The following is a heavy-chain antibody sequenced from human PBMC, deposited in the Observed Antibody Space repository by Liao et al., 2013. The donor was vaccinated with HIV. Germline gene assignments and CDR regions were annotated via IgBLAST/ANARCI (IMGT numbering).Heavy chain of an antibody. J-gene: IGHJ4*02. D-gene: IGHD2-2*01. V-gene: IGHV4-4*07. CDR3: AAQDIVVVPAAAFDY. Sequence: QVQLQESGPGLVKPSETLSLICTVSGGSISNYYWTWIRQPAGKGLEWIGRIYSTGSTNYNPSLKSRVTMSVDTSKNHFSLKLSSVTAADTAVYYCAAQDIVVVPAAAFDYWGQGTLVTVSS. CDR2: IYSTGST. CDR1: GGSISNYY.